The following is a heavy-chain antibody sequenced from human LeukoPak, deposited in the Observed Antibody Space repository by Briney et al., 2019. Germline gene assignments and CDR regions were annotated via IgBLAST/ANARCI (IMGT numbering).Heavy chain of an antibody. CDR1: GFTFSSYA. Sequence: GGSLRLSCAASGFTFSSYAMSWVRQAPGKGLEWVAVISYDGSNKYYADSVKGRFTISRDNSKNTLYLQMNSLRSEDTAVYYCARGRKWLRSNDAFDIWGQGTMVTVSS. D-gene: IGHD5-12*01. J-gene: IGHJ3*02. V-gene: IGHV3-30-3*01. CDR2: ISYDGSNK. CDR3: ARGRKWLRSNDAFDI.